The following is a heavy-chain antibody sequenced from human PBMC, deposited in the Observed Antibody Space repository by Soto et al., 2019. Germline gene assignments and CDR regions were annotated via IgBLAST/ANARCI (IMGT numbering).Heavy chain of an antibody. CDR3: AKGGRQWLVRSDFNY. D-gene: IGHD6-19*01. J-gene: IGHJ4*02. Sequence: VQLVESGGGVVQPGRSLRLSCAASGFTFSDYAMHWVRQAPGKGLEWVAVVSHDGRNTHYADSGKGRFTISRDSSKNTVSLETTSLRAEDTAVYYCAKGGRQWLVRSDFNYWGQGALVTVSS. CDR2: VSHDGRNT. CDR1: GFTFSDYA. V-gene: IGHV3-30*18.